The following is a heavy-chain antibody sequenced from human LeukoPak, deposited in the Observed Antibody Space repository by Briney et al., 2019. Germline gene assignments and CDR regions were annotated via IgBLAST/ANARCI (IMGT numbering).Heavy chain of an antibody. D-gene: IGHD5-18*01. CDR2: IYYSGST. CDR1: GGSISSGDYY. V-gene: IGHV4-30-4*01. Sequence: PSETLSLTCTVSGGSISSGDYYWSWIRQPPGKGLEWIGYIYYSGSTNYNPSLKSRVTISVDTSKNQFSLKLSSVTAADTAVYYCARCGYSYGAGSYLGVAFDIWGQGTMVTVSS. CDR3: ARCGYSYGAGSYLGVAFDI. J-gene: IGHJ3*02.